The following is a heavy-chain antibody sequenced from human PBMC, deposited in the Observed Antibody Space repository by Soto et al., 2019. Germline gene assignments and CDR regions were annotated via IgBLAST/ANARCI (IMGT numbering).Heavy chain of an antibody. D-gene: IGHD3-10*01. CDR3: EKDQEGSGSHWLGYNYYGMDV. CDR2: ISSVGTTT. J-gene: IGHJ6*02. Sequence: GGSLRLSCEASGFTISDYYMSWIRQAPEKGLEWVSYISSVGTTTYYADSVKGRFSISMDNAKNSLYLQMDSLRAEDTAVYFCEKDQEGSGSHWLGYNYYGMDVWGQGTTVTVSS. CDR1: GFTISDYY. V-gene: IGHV3-11*01.